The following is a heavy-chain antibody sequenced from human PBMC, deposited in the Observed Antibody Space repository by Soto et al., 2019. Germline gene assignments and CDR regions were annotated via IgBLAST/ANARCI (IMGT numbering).Heavy chain of an antibody. D-gene: IGHD6-13*01. CDR3: AYSSSWYSGMDV. CDR2: ISGSGGST. V-gene: IGHV3-23*01. J-gene: IGHJ6*02. CDR1: GFTFSSYA. Sequence: GSLRLSCAASGFTFSSYAMSWVRQAPGKGLEWVSAISGSGGSTYYADSVKGRFTISRDNSKNTLYLQMNSLRAEDTAVYYCAYSSSWYSGMDVWGQGTTVTVSS.